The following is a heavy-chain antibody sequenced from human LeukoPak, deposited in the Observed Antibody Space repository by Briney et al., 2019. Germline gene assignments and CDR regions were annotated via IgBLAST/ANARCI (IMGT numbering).Heavy chain of an antibody. V-gene: IGHV4-34*01. CDR2: INHSGST. CDR3: ARVRPYYDFWSGYPQNWFDP. CDR1: GGSFSGYY. Sequence: SETLSLTCAVYGGSFSGYYWSWIRQPPGKGLEWIGEINHSGSTNYNPSLKSRVTISVDTSKNQFSLKLSPVTAADTAVYYCARVRPYYDFWSGYPQNWFDPWGQGTLVTVSS. J-gene: IGHJ5*02. D-gene: IGHD3-3*01.